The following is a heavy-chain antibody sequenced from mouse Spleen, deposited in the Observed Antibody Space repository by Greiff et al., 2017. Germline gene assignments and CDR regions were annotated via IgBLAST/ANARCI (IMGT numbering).Heavy chain of an antibody. V-gene: IGHV14-4*01. CDR1: GFNIKDDY. Sequence: VQLQQSGAELVRPGASVKLSCTASGFNIKDDYMHWVKQRPEQGLEWIGWIDPENGDTEYASKFQGKATITADTSSNTAYLQLSSLTSEDTAVYYCTTCNDGSFPFAYWGQGTLVTVSA. D-gene: IGHD1-1*02. CDR3: TTCNDGSFPFAY. CDR2: IDPENGDT. J-gene: IGHJ3*01.